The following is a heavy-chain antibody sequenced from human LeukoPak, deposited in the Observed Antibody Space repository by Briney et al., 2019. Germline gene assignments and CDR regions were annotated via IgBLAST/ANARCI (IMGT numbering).Heavy chain of an antibody. CDR3: AKGPEAGRGSGWYFLDS. V-gene: IGHV3-23*01. Sequence: GGSLTLTCVASGYTISNHSLNGLSLQPPREVVEVSRISTSGARTYYGQSLKGRFSMSRDAAASTLFLQLISLSPEDTAVYYCAKGPEAGRGSGWYFLDSWGQGILVTVSS. CDR1: GYTISNHS. J-gene: IGHJ4*02. D-gene: IGHD6-19*01. CDR2: ISTSGART.